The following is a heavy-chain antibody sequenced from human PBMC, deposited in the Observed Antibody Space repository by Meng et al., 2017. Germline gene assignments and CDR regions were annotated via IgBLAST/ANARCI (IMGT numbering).Heavy chain of an antibody. CDR2: IDYGGST. D-gene: IGHD3-16*01. V-gene: IGHV4-61*01. CDR3: ARTRGDYYFDY. Sequence: QVPLQESGQGRVRPSETLSLTCTVSGDSVTVGSHYWSWIRQPPGKGLEWIGYIDYGGSTSYNPSLRSRVTISVDTSNNQFSLKLSSVTAADTAVFYCARTRGDYYFDYWGQGTLVTVSS. J-gene: IGHJ4*02. CDR1: GDSVTVGSHY.